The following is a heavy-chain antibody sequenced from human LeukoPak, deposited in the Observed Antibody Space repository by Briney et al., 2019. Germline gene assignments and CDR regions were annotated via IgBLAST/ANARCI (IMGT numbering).Heavy chain of an antibody. J-gene: IGHJ4*02. CDR3: ARVEYYYGSGSYYFDY. CDR1: GFTFSCYC. D-gene: IGHD3-10*01. CDR2: IYSGGST. V-gene: IGHV3-53*01. Sequence: GSLKLSLSTSGFTFSCYCIHWVRQAPRKGLDGVPIIYSGGSTYYADSVKGRFTISRENSKNTLYLQMNSLRAEDTAVYYCARVEYYYGSGSYYFDYWGQGTLVTVSS.